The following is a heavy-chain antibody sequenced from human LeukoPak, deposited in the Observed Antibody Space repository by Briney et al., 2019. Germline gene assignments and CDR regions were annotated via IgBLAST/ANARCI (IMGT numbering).Heavy chain of an antibody. CDR3: ARTPLSITMIVVAPYYFDY. J-gene: IGHJ4*02. D-gene: IGHD3-22*01. V-gene: IGHV3-7*03. CDR1: GFTFSDYA. CDR2: IKQDGTDK. Sequence: GGSLRLSCAASGFTFSDYAMSWVRQAPGKGLEYVANIKQDGTDKYYVGSVKGRFTISRDNAKNSLYLQMSSLRAEDTAVYYCARTPLSITMIVVAPYYFDYWGQGTLVTVSS.